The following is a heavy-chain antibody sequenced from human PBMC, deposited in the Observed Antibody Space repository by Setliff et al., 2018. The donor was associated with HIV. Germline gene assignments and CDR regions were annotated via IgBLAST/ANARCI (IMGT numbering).Heavy chain of an antibody. Sequence: GGSLRLSCAASGFTFSNYAMAWVRQSPGKGLEWVSAISGSGGTTYFADSVKGRFTISRDNARNSLYLKMDSLRAEDTALYYCARDRRYYDSRQTWAFDIWGQGTMVTVSS. CDR2: ISGSGGTT. D-gene: IGHD3-22*01. V-gene: IGHV3-23*01. CDR3: ARDRRYYDSRQTWAFDI. J-gene: IGHJ3*02. CDR1: GFTFSNYA.